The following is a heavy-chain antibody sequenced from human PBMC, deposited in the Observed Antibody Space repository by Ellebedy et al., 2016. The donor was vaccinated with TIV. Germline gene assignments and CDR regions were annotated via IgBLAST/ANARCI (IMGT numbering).Heavy chain of an antibody. CDR2: IWYDGSNI. D-gene: IGHD3-22*01. Sequence: GESLKISCAASGSTFSKYGMHWVRQAPGKGLEWVADIWYDGSNIYYADSVKGRFTISRDNSENTLYLQMNSLRAEDTAVYYCASSSTYYDSSGYEGRFDYWGQGTLVTVSS. J-gene: IGHJ4*02. CDR3: ASSSTYYDSSGYEGRFDY. CDR1: GSTFSKYG. V-gene: IGHV3-33*01.